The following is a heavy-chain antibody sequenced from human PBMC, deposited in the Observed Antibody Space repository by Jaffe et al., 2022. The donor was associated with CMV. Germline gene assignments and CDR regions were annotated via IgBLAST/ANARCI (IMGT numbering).Heavy chain of an antibody. V-gene: IGHV3-33*01. CDR3: ARVGGAPYYYYGMDV. CDR2: IWYDGSNK. J-gene: IGHJ6*02. CDR1: GFTFSSYG. D-gene: IGHD1-26*01. Sequence: QVQLVESGGGVVQPGRSLRLSCAASGFTFSSYGMHWVRQAPGKGLEWVAVIWYDGSNKYYADSVKGRFTISRDNSKNTLYLQMNSLRAEDTAVYYCARVGGAPYYYYGMDVWGQGTTVTVSS.